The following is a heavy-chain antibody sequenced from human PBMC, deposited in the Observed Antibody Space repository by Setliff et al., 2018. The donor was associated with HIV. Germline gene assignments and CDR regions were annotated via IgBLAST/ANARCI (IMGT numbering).Heavy chain of an antibody. Sequence: SETLSLTCTVSGASITSYYWNWIRQTPGKGLEWIGFGHHSGSSFHNPSLNRRVSISVDTAESQFILKLTSVTATDTAVYYCARGHYNFWSGYYTWYYFDYWAREPWSPSPQ. V-gene: IGHV4-59*08. D-gene: IGHD3-3*01. J-gene: IGHJ4*02. CDR2: GHHSGSS. CDR1: GASITSYY. CDR3: ARGHYNFWSGYYTWYYFDY.